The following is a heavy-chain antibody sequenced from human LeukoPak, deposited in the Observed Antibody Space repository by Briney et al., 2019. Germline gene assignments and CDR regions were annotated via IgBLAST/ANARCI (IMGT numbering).Heavy chain of an antibody. CDR3: ARLPTGDY. Sequence: GGSLRLSCAASGFTVSSNYVSWVRQAPGKGLEGVSVIYSGGSTYYADALKGRITIARDNAKNTVYLQMNSLRAEDTAVYYCARLPTGDYWGQGTLVTVSS. V-gene: IGHV3-53*01. J-gene: IGHJ4*02. CDR2: IYSGGST. CDR1: GFTVSSNY.